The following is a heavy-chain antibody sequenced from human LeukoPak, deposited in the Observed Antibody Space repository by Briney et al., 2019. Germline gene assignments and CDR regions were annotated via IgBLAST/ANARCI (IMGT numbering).Heavy chain of an antibody. D-gene: IGHD1-7*01. CDR3: ARGPWYNWNYDRNCWCFDL. J-gene: IGHJ2*01. V-gene: IGHV4-34*01. CDR1: GGSFSGYY. CDR2: INHSGST. Sequence: PSETLSLTCAVYGGSFSGYYWSWIRQPPGKGLEWIGEINHSGSTNYNPSLKSRVTISVDTSKNQFSLKLSSVTAADTAVYYCARGPWYNWNYDRNCWCFDLWGRGTLVTVSS.